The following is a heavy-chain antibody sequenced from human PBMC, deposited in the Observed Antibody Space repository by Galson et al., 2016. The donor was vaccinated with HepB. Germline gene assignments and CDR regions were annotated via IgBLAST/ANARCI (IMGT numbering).Heavy chain of an antibody. CDR2: INPSGGST. CDR1: GYDFTTYY. D-gene: IGHD6-13*01. V-gene: IGHV1-46*01. CDR3: VRDTGQYSASWDLYGPIKRGVGGWDY. J-gene: IGHJ4*02. Sequence: SVKVSCKASGYDFTTYYVHWVRQAPGQGLEWMAIINPSGGSTVYAQKFQGRITMTSDTSTSTVYMELSSLRSGDTAIYFCVRDTGQYSASWDLYGPIKRGVGGWDYWGQGTLVTVSS.